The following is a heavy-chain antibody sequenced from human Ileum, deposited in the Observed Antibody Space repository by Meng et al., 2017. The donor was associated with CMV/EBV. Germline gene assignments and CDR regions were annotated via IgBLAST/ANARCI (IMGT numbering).Heavy chain of an antibody. CDR2: IIPIFGTA. CDR1: GAFSSYA. V-gene: IGHV1-69*05. CDR3: ASITGIAAAGTLGWFDP. Sequence: GAFSSYAISWGRQAPGQGLEWMGGIIPIFGTANYAQKFQGRVTITTDESTSTAYMELSSLRSEDTAVYYCASITGIAAAGTLGWFDPWGQGTLVTVSS. D-gene: IGHD6-13*01. J-gene: IGHJ5*02.